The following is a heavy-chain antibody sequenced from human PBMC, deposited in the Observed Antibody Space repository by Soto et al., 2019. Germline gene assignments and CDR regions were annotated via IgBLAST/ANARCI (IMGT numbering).Heavy chain of an antibody. Sequence: GASVKVSCKASVSTFTSYGISWVRQAPGQGLEWMGWISAYNGNTNYAQKLQGRVTMTTDTSTSTAYMELRSLRSDDTAVYYCARDIRITIFGVVISPPLPMDVWGQGTTVTVSS. CDR3: ARDIRITIFGVVISPPLPMDV. D-gene: IGHD3-3*01. V-gene: IGHV1-18*04. J-gene: IGHJ6*02. CDR2: ISAYNGNT. CDR1: VSTFTSYG.